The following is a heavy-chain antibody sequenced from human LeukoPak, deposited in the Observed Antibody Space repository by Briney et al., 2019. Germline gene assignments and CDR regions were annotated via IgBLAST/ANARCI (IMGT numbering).Heavy chain of an antibody. CDR3: VRDRELAY. J-gene: IGHJ4*02. CDR2: IYYSGST. CDR1: GGSISSSSYY. D-gene: IGHD1-1*01. Sequence: SETLSLTCTVSGGSISSSSYYWGWIRQPPGKGLEWIGSIYYSGSTYYNPSLKSRVTISVDTSKNQFSLKLSSVTAADTAVYFCVRDRELAYWGQGILVTVSS. V-gene: IGHV4-39*07.